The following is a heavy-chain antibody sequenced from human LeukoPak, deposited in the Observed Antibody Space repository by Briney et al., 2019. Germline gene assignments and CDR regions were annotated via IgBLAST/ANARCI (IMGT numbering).Heavy chain of an antibody. CDR2: INANGINT. V-gene: IGHV3-23*01. Sequence: GGSLRLSCAASGFAFNFYAMSWVRQAPGEGLQWVSTINANGINTYYADSVRGRFTISRDNSKDTLYLQLNSLRAEDTAVYYCAKVLYGGYSYDYWGQGTLVTVSS. CDR3: AKVLYGGYSYDY. D-gene: IGHD5-18*01. J-gene: IGHJ4*02. CDR1: GFAFNFYA.